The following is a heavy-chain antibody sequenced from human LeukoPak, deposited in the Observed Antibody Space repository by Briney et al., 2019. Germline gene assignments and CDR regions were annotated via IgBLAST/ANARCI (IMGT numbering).Heavy chain of an antibody. V-gene: IGHV3-21*04. CDR1: GFTFSNYW. CDR3: ARDTSGYCSTSRCYGSWYFDL. CDR2: ISSSSSYI. J-gene: IGHJ2*01. D-gene: IGHD2-2*01. Sequence: PGGSLRLSCAASGFTFSNYWMSWVRQAPGKGLEWVSSISSSSSYIYYADSVKGRFTVSRDNSKNTLYLQMNSLGAEDTAVYYCARDTSGYCSTSRCYGSWYFDLWGRGTLVTVSS.